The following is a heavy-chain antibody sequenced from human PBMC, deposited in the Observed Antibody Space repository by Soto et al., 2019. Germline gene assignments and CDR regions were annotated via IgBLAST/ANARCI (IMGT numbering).Heavy chain of an antibody. CDR2: INPNSGGT. CDR3: ARGAILGYCSSTSCSTGHYYYGMDV. V-gene: IGHV1-2*04. CDR1: GYSFSSFG. D-gene: IGHD2-2*01. J-gene: IGHJ6*02. Sequence: GASVKVSCKASGYSFSSFGVNWVRQAPGQGLEWMGWINPNSGGTNYAQKFQGWVTMTRDTSISTAYMELSRLRSDDTAVYYCARGAILGYCSSTSCSTGHYYYGMDVWGQGTTVTVSS.